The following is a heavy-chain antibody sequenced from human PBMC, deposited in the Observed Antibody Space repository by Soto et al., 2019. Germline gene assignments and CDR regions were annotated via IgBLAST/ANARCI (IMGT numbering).Heavy chain of an antibody. CDR1: GFTFSSYA. CDR3: ARDPADIVVVVAADFDY. V-gene: IGHV3-23*01. CDR2: ISGSSGST. D-gene: IGHD2-15*01. Sequence: EVQLLESGGGLIQPGGSLRLSCAASGFTFSSYAMSWVRQAPGKGLEWVSGISGSSGSTYYADSVKGRFTISRDNSKNTLFLQMNSLRAEDTAVYYCARDPADIVVVVAADFDYWGRGTLVTVSS. J-gene: IGHJ4*02.